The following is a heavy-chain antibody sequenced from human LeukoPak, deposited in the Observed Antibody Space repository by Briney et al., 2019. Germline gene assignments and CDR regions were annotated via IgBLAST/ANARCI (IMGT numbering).Heavy chain of an antibody. Sequence: SETLSLTCTVSRGSTSTDYWSWIRQPAGKGLEWIGRIYPSGNTNFNPSLMSRVTMSIDTSKNQFSLKLSSVTAADTAIYYCARTLRPPNLNWYFDYWGQGILVTVSS. J-gene: IGHJ4*02. V-gene: IGHV4-4*07. CDR2: IYPSGNT. CDR3: ARTLRPPNLNWYFDY. D-gene: IGHD1-1*01. CDR1: RGSTSTDY.